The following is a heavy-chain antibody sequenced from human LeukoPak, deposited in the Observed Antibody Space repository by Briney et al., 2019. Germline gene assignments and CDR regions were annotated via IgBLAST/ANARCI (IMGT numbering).Heavy chain of an antibody. V-gene: IGHV1-69*05. CDR2: IIPIFGTA. J-gene: IGHJ3*02. D-gene: IGHD4-17*01. CDR3: ARADYGDYGFFDI. CDR1: GGTFSSYA. Sequence: SVRVSCKASGGTFSSYAISWVRQAPGQGLEWMGGIIPIFGTANYAQKFQGRVTITTDESTSTAYMELSSLRSEDTAVYYCARADYGDYGFFDIWGQGTMVTVSS.